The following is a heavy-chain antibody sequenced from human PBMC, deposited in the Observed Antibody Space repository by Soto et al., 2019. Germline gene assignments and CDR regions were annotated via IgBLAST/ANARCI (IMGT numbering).Heavy chain of an antibody. CDR1: GGSVSSGSYY. D-gene: IGHD1-1*01. CDR3: ARDPTYYYYGMDV. J-gene: IGHJ6*02. V-gene: IGHV4-61*01. Sequence: QVQLQESGPGLVKPSETLSLTCTVSGGSVSSGSYYWSWIRQPPGKGLEWIGYIYYSGSTNYNPSLKSRVTISVDTSKNQFSLKLSSVTAADTAVYYCARDPTYYYYGMDVWGQGTTLTVSS. CDR2: IYYSGST.